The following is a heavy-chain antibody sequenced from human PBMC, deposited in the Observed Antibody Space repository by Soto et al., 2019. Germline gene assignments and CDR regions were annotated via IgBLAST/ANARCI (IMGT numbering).Heavy chain of an antibody. D-gene: IGHD3-10*01. CDR2: INHSGST. J-gene: IGHJ6*02. CDR3: ARGSGTTLYYYYYGMDV. Sequence: SAPLYLTCAVYGGSFSGYYWSWIRQPPGKGLEWIGEINHSGSTNYNPSLKSRVTISVDTSKNQFSLKLSSVTAADTAVYYCARGSGTTLYYYYYGMDVWGQGTTVTVS. CDR1: GGSFSGYY. V-gene: IGHV4-34*01.